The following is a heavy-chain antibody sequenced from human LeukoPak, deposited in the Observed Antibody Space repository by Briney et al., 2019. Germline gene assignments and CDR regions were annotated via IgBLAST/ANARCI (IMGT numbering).Heavy chain of an antibody. CDR1: AFIFSGHW. Sequence: GGSLRLSCEGSAFIFSGHWMNWVRQTPGKGLEWVASIKEDGSERQYVDSVKGRFSISRDNTKGSLFLQLNSLRAEDTAVYYCARDRRYDFWSGNNWFDPWGQGTQVTVSS. CDR2: IKEDGSER. D-gene: IGHD3-3*01. CDR3: ARDRRYDFWSGNNWFDP. V-gene: IGHV3-7*03. J-gene: IGHJ5*02.